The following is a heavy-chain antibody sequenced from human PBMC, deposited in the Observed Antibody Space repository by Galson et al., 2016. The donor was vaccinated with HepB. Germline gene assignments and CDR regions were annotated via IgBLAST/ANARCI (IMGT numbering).Heavy chain of an antibody. CDR3: AKDLKKPAPHFDY. J-gene: IGHJ4*02. Sequence: SLRLSCAASGFTFSSYAMSWVRQAPGKGLEWVAVISYDGSNKYYADSVKGRFTISRDNSKNTLYLQMNSLRAEDTAVYYCAKDLKKPAPHFDYWGQGTLVTVSS. D-gene: IGHD1-14*01. CDR2: ISYDGSNK. CDR1: GFTFSSYA. V-gene: IGHV3-30*18.